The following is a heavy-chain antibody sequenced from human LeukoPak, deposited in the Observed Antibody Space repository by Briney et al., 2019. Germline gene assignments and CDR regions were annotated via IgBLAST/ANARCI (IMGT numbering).Heavy chain of an antibody. CDR3: ARGTNYDYLWGNYGHTNYYWFDP. CDR2: IYSNDTT. Sequence: PGGSLRLSCAASGFSVGTNYMNWVRQAPGKGLEWVAVIYSNDTTYYADSVKGRFSISRDSSKNMLYLQMDSLRAEDTAVYYCARGTNYDYLWGNYGHTNYYWFDPWGQGTLVTVSS. D-gene: IGHD3-16*01. J-gene: IGHJ5*02. CDR1: GFSVGTNY. V-gene: IGHV3-66*01.